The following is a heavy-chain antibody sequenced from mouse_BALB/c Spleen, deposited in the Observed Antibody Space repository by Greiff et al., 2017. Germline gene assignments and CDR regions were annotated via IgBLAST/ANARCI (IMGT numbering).Heavy chain of an antibody. V-gene: IGHV1-69*02. CDR3: TRGGYRPYAMDY. CDR2: IYPSDSYT. D-gene: IGHD2-14*01. CDR1: GYTFTSYW. Sequence: QVQLQQPGAELVRPGASVKLSCKASGYTFTSYWINWVKQRPGQGLEWIGNIYPSDSYTNYNQKFKDKATLTVDKSSSTAYMQLSSPTSEDSAVYYCTRGGYRPYAMDYWGQGTSVTVSS. J-gene: IGHJ4*01.